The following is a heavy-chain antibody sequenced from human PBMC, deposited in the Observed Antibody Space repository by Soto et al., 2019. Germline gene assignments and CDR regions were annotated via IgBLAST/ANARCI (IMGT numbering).Heavy chain of an antibody. J-gene: IGHJ5*02. CDR3: ARAREIAVAGPYWFDP. CDR1: GGSISSGCYS. Sequence: SETLSLTCTVSGGSISSGCYSWSWIRQPPGKGLEWIGYIYHSGSTYYNPSLKSRVTISVDRSKNQFSLKLSSVTAADTAVYYCARAREIAVAGPYWFDPWGQGTLVTVSS. CDR2: IYHSGST. D-gene: IGHD6-19*01. V-gene: IGHV4-30-2*01.